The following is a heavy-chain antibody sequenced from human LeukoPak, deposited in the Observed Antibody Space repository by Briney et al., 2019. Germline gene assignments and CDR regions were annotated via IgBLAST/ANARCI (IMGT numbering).Heavy chain of an antibody. Sequence: GASVKVSCKASGYIFTSYYMHWVRQAPGQGLEWMGIINPSGGSTSYAQKFQGRVTMTRDTSTSTVYMELSSLRSEDTAVYYCATYSSSSNFDYWGQGTLVTVSS. V-gene: IGHV1-46*01. J-gene: IGHJ4*02. CDR2: INPSGGST. CDR1: GYIFTSYY. D-gene: IGHD6-6*01. CDR3: ATYSSSSNFDY.